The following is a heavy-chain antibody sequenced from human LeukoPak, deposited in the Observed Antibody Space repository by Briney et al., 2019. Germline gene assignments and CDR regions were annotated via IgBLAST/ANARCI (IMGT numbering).Heavy chain of an antibody. CDR2: ISSSGTNI. V-gene: IGHV3-48*03. CDR3: ARESDSYDSSGYLDFDY. J-gene: IGHJ4*02. Sequence: GGSLRLSCAASGFTFSSHEMNWVRQAPGKWLEWLSYISSSGTNIYYADSVKGRFSISRDNANNLLYLQMNSLRAEDTAVYYCARESDSYDSSGYLDFDYWGQGTLVTVSS. D-gene: IGHD3-22*01. CDR1: GFTFSSHE.